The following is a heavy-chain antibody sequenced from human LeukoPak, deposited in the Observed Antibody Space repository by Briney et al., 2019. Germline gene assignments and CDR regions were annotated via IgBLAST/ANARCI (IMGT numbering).Heavy chain of an antibody. V-gene: IGHV4-30-4*01. CDR2: IYYSGST. Sequence: SETLSLTCTVSGGSISSGDYYWSWIRQPPGTGLEWIGYIYYSGSTYYNPSLKSRVTISVDTSKNQFSLKLSSVTAADTAVYYCARGIALYGMDVWGQGTTVTVSS. CDR3: ARGIALYGMDV. CDR1: GGSISSGDYY. J-gene: IGHJ6*02. D-gene: IGHD2-15*01.